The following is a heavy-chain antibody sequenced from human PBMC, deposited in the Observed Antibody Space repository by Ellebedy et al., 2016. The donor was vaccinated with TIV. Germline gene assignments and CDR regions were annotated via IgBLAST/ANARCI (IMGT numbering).Heavy chain of an antibody. V-gene: IGHV3-30*18. J-gene: IGHJ4*02. CDR1: GFTFSSFG. D-gene: IGHD3-3*01. CDR2: VSHDGNK. Sequence: GESLKISCAASGFTFSSFGMHWVRQAPGKGLEWVALVSHDGNKYYAESVKGRFTVSRDNSKNTLNLQMNSLRAEDSAAYYCAKVDPRYGVAPFDSWGQGTLVIVSS. CDR3: AKVDPRYGVAPFDS.